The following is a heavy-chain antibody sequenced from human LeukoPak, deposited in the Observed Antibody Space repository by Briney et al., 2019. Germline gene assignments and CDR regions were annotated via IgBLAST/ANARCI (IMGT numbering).Heavy chain of an antibody. CDR3: ARDLAWGAY. D-gene: IGHD4/OR15-4a*01. J-gene: IGHJ4*02. CDR2: ITSSSSSI. V-gene: IGHV3-21*01. CDR1: GFTFSIYT. Sequence: GSLRLSCVASGFTFSIYTMSWVRQAPGKGLEWVSSITSSSSSIYSADSVKGRLTISRDNAKNSLYLEVNSLRDEDTAVYYCARDLAWGAYWGQGTLVTVSS.